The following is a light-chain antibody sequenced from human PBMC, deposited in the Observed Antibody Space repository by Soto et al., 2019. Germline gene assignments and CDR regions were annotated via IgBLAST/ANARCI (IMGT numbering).Light chain of an antibody. Sequence: EIVMTQSPATLSVSPGERATLSCRASQSVSSNLAWYQQEPGQAPRLLIYGASTRATGIPARFSGSGSGTEFTLTISSLQSEDFAVYYCQQYNNWPITFGGGTKLDIK. CDR3: QQYNNWPIT. CDR1: QSVSSN. J-gene: IGKJ4*01. CDR2: GAS. V-gene: IGKV3-15*01.